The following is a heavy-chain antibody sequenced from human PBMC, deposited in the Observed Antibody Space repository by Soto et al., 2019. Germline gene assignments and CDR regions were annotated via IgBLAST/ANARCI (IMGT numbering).Heavy chain of an antibody. D-gene: IGHD5-12*01. CDR3: VSAASYCGYDYVYYYGMDV. Sequence: QVQLVESGGGVVQPGRSLRLSCAASGFTFSSYGMHWVRQAPGKGLEWVALVWYDGGNKYYVDSVKGRFTISRDNSKNKLYLEMNRLRDEATDVYYCVSAASYCGYDYVYYYGMDVWGQGTTVTVSS. CDR1: GFTFSSYG. V-gene: IGHV3-33*01. J-gene: IGHJ6*02. CDR2: VWYDGGNK.